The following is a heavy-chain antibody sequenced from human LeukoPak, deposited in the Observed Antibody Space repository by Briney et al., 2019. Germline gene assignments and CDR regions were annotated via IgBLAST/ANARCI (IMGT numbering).Heavy chain of an antibody. J-gene: IGHJ4*02. CDR1: GGSISSYY. CDR3: ARGSTAMGNPLDY. Sequence: SKTLSLTCTVSGGSISSYYWSWIRQPPGKGLEWIGYIYYSGSTNCNPSLKSRVTISVDTSKNQFSLKLSSVTAADTAVYYCARGSTAMGNPLDYWGQGTLVTVSS. CDR2: IYYSGST. V-gene: IGHV4-59*01. D-gene: IGHD5-18*01.